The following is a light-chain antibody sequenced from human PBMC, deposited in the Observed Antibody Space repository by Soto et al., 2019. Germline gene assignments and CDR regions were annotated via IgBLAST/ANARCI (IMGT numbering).Light chain of an antibody. V-gene: IGKV3-20*01. J-gene: IGKJ2*01. CDR2: GAY. Sequence: EIVLTQSPGTLSLSQGEKATLSCGASQSVSSSYLAWYQQKLGQAPRLLIYGAYSRATGIPDSFSGSGSGTDFTLTISRLEPEDFAVYYCQQYGSSPPYTFGQGTKLEIK. CDR3: QQYGSSPPYT. CDR1: QSVSSSY.